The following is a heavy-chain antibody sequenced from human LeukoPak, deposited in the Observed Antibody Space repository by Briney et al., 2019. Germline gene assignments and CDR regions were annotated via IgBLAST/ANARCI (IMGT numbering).Heavy chain of an antibody. CDR3: ARGLGFWSGYYNAFDI. CDR1: GFTFSSYW. D-gene: IGHD3-3*01. CDR2: INSDGSST. V-gene: IGHV3-74*01. Sequence: PGGSLRLSCAASGFTFSSYWVHWVRQAPGKGLVWVSRINSDGSSTAYADSVKGRFTISRDNAKNTLYLQMNSLRAEDTAVYYCARGLGFWSGYYNAFDIWGQGTMVTVSS. J-gene: IGHJ3*02.